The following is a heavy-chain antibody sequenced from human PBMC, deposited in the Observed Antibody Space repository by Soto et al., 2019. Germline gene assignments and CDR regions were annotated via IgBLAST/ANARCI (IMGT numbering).Heavy chain of an antibody. V-gene: IGHV1-8*01. J-gene: IGHJ6*02. CDR1: GYTFTSYD. D-gene: IGHD3-3*01. CDR2: MNPNSGNT. CDR3: AREGSYDFWSGYTALGRDYYYGMDV. Sequence: SVKVSCKASGYTFTSYDINWVRQATGQGLEWMGWMNPNSGNTGYAQKFQGRVTMTRNTSISTAYMELSSLRSEDTAVYYCAREGSYDFWSGYTALGRDYYYGMDVCGQGTTVTVSS.